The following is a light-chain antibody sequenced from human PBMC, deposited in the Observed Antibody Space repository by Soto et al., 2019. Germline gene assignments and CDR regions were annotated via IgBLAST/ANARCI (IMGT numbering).Light chain of an antibody. J-gene: IGKJ5*01. CDR2: GAS. Sequence: EIVMTQSPATLSVSPGERATLSFRASQSVSSNYLAWYQQKPGQAPRLLIYGASSRATGIPDRFSGSGSGTDFTLTISRLEPEDFAVYYCQQYGSSPSTFGQGTRLEIK. V-gene: IGKV3-20*01. CDR1: QSVSSNY. CDR3: QQYGSSPST.